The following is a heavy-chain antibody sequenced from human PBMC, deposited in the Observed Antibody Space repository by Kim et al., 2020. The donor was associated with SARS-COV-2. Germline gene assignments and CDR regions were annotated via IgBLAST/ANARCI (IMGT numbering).Heavy chain of an antibody. CDR2: IKQDGSEK. CDR1: GFTFSSYW. V-gene: IGHV3-7*03. D-gene: IGHD3-22*01. J-gene: IGHJ3*02. Sequence: GGSLRLSCAASGFTFSSYWMSWVRQAPGKGLEWVANIKQDGSEKYYVDSVKGRFTISRDNAKNSLYLQMNSLRGEDTAVYYCARALSSASAADDAFDIWGQGTMLTVSS. CDR3: ARALSSASAADDAFDI.